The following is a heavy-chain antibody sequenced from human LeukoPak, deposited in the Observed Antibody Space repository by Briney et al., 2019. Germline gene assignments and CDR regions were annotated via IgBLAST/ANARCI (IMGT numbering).Heavy chain of an antibody. CDR3: ARFTTGYSSSWYYFDY. CDR2: IYPGDSDT. D-gene: IGHD6-13*01. J-gene: IGHJ4*02. V-gene: IGHV5-51*01. Sequence: LGESLKISCKGSGYSFTSYRIGWVRQMPGKGLEWMGIIYPGDSDTRYSPSFQGQVTISADKSISTAYLQWSSLKASDTAMYYCARFTTGYSSSWYYFDYWGQGTLVTVSS. CDR1: GYSFTSYR.